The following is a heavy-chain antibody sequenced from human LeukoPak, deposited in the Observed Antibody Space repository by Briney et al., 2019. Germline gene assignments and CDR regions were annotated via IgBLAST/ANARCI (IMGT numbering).Heavy chain of an antibody. D-gene: IGHD6-13*01. CDR2: ISYDGSNK. J-gene: IGHJ6*02. V-gene: IGHV3-30-3*01. CDR1: GFTFSSYA. CDR3: AREAARYGMDV. Sequence: GGSLRLSCAASGFTFSSYAMHWVRQAPGKGLEWVAVISYDGSNKYYADSVKGRFTISRDNSKNTLYLQMDSLRAEDTAVYYCAREAARYGMDVWGQGTTVTVSS.